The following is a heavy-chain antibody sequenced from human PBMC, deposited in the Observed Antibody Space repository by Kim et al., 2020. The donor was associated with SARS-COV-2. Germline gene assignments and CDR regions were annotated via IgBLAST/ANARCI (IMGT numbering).Heavy chain of an antibody. Sequence: GGSLRLSCAASGFTFSSYGMHWVRQAPGKGLEWVAVIWYDGSNKYYADSVKGRFTISRDNSKNTLYLQMNSLRAEDTAVYSCAREGLYGSEVYGMDVWGQGTTVTVSS. CDR1: GFTFSSYG. V-gene: IGHV3-33*01. D-gene: IGHD3-10*01. CDR3: AREGLYGSEVYGMDV. CDR2: IWYDGSNK. J-gene: IGHJ6*02.